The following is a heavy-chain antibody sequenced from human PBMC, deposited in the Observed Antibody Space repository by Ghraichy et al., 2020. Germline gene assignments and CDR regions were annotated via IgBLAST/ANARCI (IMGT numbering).Heavy chain of an antibody. CDR2: INSDGSST. D-gene: IGHD2-15*01. J-gene: IGHJ6*02. Sequence: GSLRLSCAASGFTFSSYWMHWVRQAPGKGLVWVSRINSDGSSTSYADSVKGRFTISRDNAKNTLYLQMNSLRAEDTAVYYCARALGYPYYYYGMDVWGQGTTVTVSS. CDR3: ARALGYPYYYYGMDV. CDR1: GFTFSSYW. V-gene: IGHV3-74*01.